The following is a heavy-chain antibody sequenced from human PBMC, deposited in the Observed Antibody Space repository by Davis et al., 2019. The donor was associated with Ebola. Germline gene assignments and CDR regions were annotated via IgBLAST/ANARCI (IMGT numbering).Heavy chain of an antibody. J-gene: IGHJ6*02. CDR3: ARDDYAYYGMDV. CDR1: GGSISSSSYY. CDR2: IYHSGST. V-gene: IGHV4-39*07. D-gene: IGHD3-16*01. Sequence: MPSETLSLTCTVSGGSISSSSYYWGWIRQPPGKGLEWIGTIYHSGSTNYNPSLKSRVTISVDKSKNQFSLKLSSVSAADTAVYYCARDDYAYYGMDVWGQGTTVTVSS.